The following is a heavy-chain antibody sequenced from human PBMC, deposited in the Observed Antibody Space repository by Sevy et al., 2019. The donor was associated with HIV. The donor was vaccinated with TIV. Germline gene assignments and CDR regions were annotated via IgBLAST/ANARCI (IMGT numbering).Heavy chain of an antibody. CDR3: TTDTGVRFRH. CDR2: IKSKTDGGTT. CDR1: GFTFSKAW. V-gene: IGHV3-15*01. J-gene: IGHJ1*01. D-gene: IGHD1-1*01. Sequence: GGSLRLSCAASGFTFSKAWMSWVRQAPGKGLEWVGRIKSKTDGGTTDYAAPVKGRFTISTDDSKNTLSLQMNSLKTEDTAVYYCTTDTGVRFRHWGQGTLVTVSS.